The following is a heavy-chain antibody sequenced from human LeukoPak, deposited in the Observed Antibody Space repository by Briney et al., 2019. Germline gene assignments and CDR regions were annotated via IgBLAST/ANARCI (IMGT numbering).Heavy chain of an antibody. CDR2: IYYSGST. D-gene: IGHD3-10*01. Sequence: PSETLSLTCTVSGGSISSYYWSWIRQPSGKGLEWIGYIYYSGSTNYNPSLKSRVTISVDTSKNQFSLKLSSVTAADTAVYYCASSLWFGFQHWGQGTLVTVSS. CDR3: ASSLWFGFQH. V-gene: IGHV4-59*01. CDR1: GGSISSYY. J-gene: IGHJ1*01.